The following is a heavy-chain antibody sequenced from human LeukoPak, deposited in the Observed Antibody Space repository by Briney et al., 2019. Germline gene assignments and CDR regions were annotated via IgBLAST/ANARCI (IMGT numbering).Heavy chain of an antibody. CDR3: ARDQGSHWDFDY. D-gene: IGHD7-27*01. J-gene: IGHJ4*02. CDR2: ISSSGIT. Sequence: QPGGSLRLSCAASGFTVSSNYMSWVRQAPGKGLEWVSVISSSGITYSADSVKGRFTISRDNSKNMVCLQMNSLRAEDTAVYYCARDQGSHWDFDYWGQGTLVTVSS. CDR1: GFTVSSNY. V-gene: IGHV3-53*01.